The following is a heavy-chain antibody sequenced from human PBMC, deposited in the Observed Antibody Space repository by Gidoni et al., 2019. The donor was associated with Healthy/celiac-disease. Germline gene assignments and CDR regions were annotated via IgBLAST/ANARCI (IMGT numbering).Heavy chain of an antibody. V-gene: IGHV1-18*04. D-gene: IGHD2-15*01. CDR1: GYTFTSYG. CDR3: AREGGGYCSGGSCYPPYYYYGMDV. J-gene: IGHJ6*02. CDR2: ISAYNGNT. Sequence: QVQLVQSGAEVKKPGASVKVSCKASGYTFTSYGISWVRQAPGKGLEWMGWISAYNGNTNYAQKLQGRVTMTTDTSTSTAYMELRSLRSDDTAVYYCAREGGGYCSGGSCYPPYYYYGMDVWGQGTTVTVSS.